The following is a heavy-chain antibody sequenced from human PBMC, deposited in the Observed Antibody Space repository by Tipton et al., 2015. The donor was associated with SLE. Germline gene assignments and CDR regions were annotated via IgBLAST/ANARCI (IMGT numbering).Heavy chain of an antibody. J-gene: IGHJ6*04. CDR1: GGSISTYY. D-gene: IGHD2-2*01. Sequence: TLSLTCTVSGGSISTYYWTWIRQSPGKGLEWIGYVFYSTSTNYNPSLEGRVTISLDTSKNQFSLRLSSVTAADTAVYYCASLPQGYCSTINCSPRMDVWGKGTTVTVSS. CDR2: VFYSTST. CDR3: ASLPQGYCSTINCSPRMDV. V-gene: IGHV4-59*01.